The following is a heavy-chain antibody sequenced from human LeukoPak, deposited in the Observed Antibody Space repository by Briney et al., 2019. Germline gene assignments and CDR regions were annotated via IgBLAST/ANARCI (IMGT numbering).Heavy chain of an antibody. CDR2: IYSGGST. Sequence: GGSLRLSCAASGFTVSGNYMSWVRQAPGKGLEWVSVIYSGGSTYYADSVKGRFTISRDNSKNTLCLQMNSLRAEDTAVYYCARETAPYYYYYMDVWGKGTTVTVSS. V-gene: IGHV3-53*01. D-gene: IGHD6-25*01. CDR1: GFTVSGNY. J-gene: IGHJ6*03. CDR3: ARETAPYYYYYMDV.